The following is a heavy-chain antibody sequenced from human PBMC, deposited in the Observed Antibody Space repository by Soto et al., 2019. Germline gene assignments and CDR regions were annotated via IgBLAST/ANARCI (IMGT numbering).Heavy chain of an antibody. J-gene: IGHJ5*02. V-gene: IGHV2-5*02. CDR3: AHGLSNEGYNWFDP. Sequence: QITLKESGPTLVKPTQTLTLTCTFSGFSLSTSGVGVGWIRQPPGKALEWLALIYWDDDKRYSPSLKSRLTIXKXTCXNQVVLTMTNMDPVDTATYYCAHGLSNEGYNWFDPWGQGTLVTVSS. CDR2: IYWDDDK. D-gene: IGHD4-4*01. CDR1: GFSLSTSGVG.